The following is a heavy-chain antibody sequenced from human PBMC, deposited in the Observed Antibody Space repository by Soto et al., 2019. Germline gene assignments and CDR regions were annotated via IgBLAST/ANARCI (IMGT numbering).Heavy chain of an antibody. V-gene: IGHV3-7*03. Sequence: GGSLRLSCVASGLSFRNYWVHWVRQAPGKGLEWVANIKQDGNDKRYVDSVKGRFTISRDNAKSSLYLQMNSLRAEDTAVYYCARYSYSSGPQDSWGQGTLVTVSS. D-gene: IGHD6-19*01. J-gene: IGHJ4*02. CDR2: IKQDGNDK. CDR1: GLSFRNYW. CDR3: ARYSYSSGPQDS.